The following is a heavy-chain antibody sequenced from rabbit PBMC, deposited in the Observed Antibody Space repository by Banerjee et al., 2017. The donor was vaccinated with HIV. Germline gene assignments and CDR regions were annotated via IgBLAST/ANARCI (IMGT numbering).Heavy chain of an antibody. Sequence: QQQLEESGGGLVKPGGTLTLTCKASGIDFSSYYYMCWVRQAPGKGLEWIACIYNGDGSTYYATWAKGRFTTSKASSTTVTLQMTSLTAADTATYFCARGYAGYGGYPYFGLWGQGTLVTVS. CDR2: IYNGDGST. V-gene: IGHV1S45*01. CDR1: GIDFSSYYY. CDR3: ARGYAGYGGYPYFGL. D-gene: IGHD7-1*01. J-gene: IGHJ4*01.